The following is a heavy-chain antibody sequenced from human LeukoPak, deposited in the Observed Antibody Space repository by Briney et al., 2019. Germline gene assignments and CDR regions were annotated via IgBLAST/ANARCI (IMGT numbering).Heavy chain of an antibody. CDR3: ARDLGTGSLYYYYGLDV. V-gene: IGHV3-66*01. D-gene: IGHD3/OR15-3a*01. CDR1: GFTVTSNY. J-gene: IGHJ6*02. CDR2: IYSGGTT. Sequence: GGSLRLSCAAPGFTVTSNYMSWVRQAPGKGLEWVSVIYSGGTTFYSDSVEGRFTISRDNSKNTLYLQMSSLRAEDTAVYYCARDLGTGSLYYYYGLDVWGQGTTVTVSS.